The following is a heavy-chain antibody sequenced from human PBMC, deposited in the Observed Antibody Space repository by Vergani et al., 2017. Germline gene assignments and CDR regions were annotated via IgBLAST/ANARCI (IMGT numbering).Heavy chain of an antibody. CDR1: GFTFSNAW. CDR2: IKSKTDGGTT. Sequence: EVQLVESGGGLVKPGGSLRLSCAASGFTFSNAWMSWVRQAPGKGLEWVGRIKSKTDGGTTDYAAPVKGRFTISRDDSKNTLYLQMNSLKTEDTAVYYCWKGYYDSSGYYYYFDYWGQGTLVTVSS. J-gene: IGHJ4*02. D-gene: IGHD3-22*01. V-gene: IGHV3-15*01. CDR3: WKGYYDSSGYYYYFDY.